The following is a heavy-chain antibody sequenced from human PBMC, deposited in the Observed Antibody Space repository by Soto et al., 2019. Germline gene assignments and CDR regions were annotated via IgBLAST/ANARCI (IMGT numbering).Heavy chain of an antibody. D-gene: IGHD2-15*01. Sequence: PSETLSLSCAVYGGSFSGYYWSWIRQPPGKGLEWIGEINHSGSTNYNPSLKSRVTISVDTSKNQFSLKLSSVTAADTAVYYCARGRGYCSGGSCPGDFDIWGQGTMVTVS. CDR3: ARGRGYCSGGSCPGDFDI. V-gene: IGHV4-34*01. CDR2: INHSGST. J-gene: IGHJ3*02. CDR1: GGSFSGYY.